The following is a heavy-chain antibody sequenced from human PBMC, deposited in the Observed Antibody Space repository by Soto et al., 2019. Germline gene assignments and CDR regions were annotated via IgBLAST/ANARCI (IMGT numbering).Heavy chain of an antibody. D-gene: IGHD3-9*01. CDR3: ARVLRYFDWDYAFDI. CDR2: IWNDGSTK. CDR1: GFTINNYW. V-gene: IGHV3-33*08. J-gene: IGHJ3*02. Sequence: GGSLRLSCAASGFTINNYWMSWVRQAPGKGLEWVAVIWNDGSTKYYADSVKGRFTISRDDSKNTLYLQMNSLRAEDTAVYYCARVLRYFDWDYAFDIWGQGTMVTVSS.